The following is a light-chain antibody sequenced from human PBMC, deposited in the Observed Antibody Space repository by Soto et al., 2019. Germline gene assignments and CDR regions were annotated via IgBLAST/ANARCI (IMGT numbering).Light chain of an antibody. CDR1: QSVSSSY. CDR3: QQYGNSPPSWT. J-gene: IGKJ1*01. Sequence: EIVLAQSPGTLSLSPGERATLSCRASQSVSSSYLAWYQQKPGQAPRLLIYGASSRATGIPDRFSGSGSGTDFTLTISRLEPEDFAVYYCQQYGNSPPSWTFGQGTKVEIK. CDR2: GAS. V-gene: IGKV3-20*01.